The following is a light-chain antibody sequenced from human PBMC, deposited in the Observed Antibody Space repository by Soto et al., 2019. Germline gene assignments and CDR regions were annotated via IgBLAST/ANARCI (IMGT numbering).Light chain of an antibody. CDR1: QSISRY. J-gene: IGKJ4*01. CDR2: AAS. CDR3: QQSYSTPRT. Sequence: DIQMTQSPSSLSASVEDRVTITCRASQSISRYLNWYQQKPGQAPKILIYAASSLQSGVPSRFSGGGSGSAFSLTISSLQPEDFATYYCQQSYSTPRTFGGGTKVEIK. V-gene: IGKV1-39*01.